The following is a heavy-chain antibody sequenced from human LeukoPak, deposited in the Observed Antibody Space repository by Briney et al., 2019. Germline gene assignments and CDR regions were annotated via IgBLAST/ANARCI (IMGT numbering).Heavy chain of an antibody. D-gene: IGHD3-10*01. J-gene: IGHJ5*02. CDR2: ISISSSII. Sequence: GGALRLSCAASGFTFSSYNMNWVRQAPGKGPEWVSYISISSSIIYYADSVKGRFTISRDNAKNSLYLQMDSLRAEDTAVYYCAKEGTPQVSTWYDLWGRGTQVIVSS. V-gene: IGHV3-48*01. CDR1: GFTFSSYN. CDR3: AKEGTPQVSTWYDL.